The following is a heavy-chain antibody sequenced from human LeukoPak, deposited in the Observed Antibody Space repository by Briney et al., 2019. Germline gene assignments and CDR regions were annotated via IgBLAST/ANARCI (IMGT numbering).Heavy chain of an antibody. D-gene: IGHD3-16*02. Sequence: GGSLRLSCAASGFTFSSYRMNWVRQAPGKGLERVSSITSSSYIYYADSVKGRFTISRDNAKNSLYLQMNSLRAEDTAVYYCARDREGDYIWGSYRPDWFDPWGQGTLVTVSS. V-gene: IGHV3-21*01. J-gene: IGHJ5*02. CDR3: ARDREGDYIWGSYRPDWFDP. CDR1: GFTFSSYR. CDR2: ITSSSYI.